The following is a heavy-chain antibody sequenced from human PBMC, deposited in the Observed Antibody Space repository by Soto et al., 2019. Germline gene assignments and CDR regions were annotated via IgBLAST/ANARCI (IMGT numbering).Heavy chain of an antibody. J-gene: IGHJ4*02. V-gene: IGHV3-30*18. CDR1: GFTFSSYG. CDR2: ISYDGSNK. Sequence: QVQLVESGGGVVQPGRSLRLSCAASGFTFSSYGMHWVRQAPGKGLEWVAVISYDGSNKYYADSVKGRFTISRDNSKNTLYLQMNSLRAEDTAVYYCAKDGRITMVRGVAYYFDYWGQGTLVTASS. CDR3: AKDGRITMVRGVAYYFDY. D-gene: IGHD3-10*01.